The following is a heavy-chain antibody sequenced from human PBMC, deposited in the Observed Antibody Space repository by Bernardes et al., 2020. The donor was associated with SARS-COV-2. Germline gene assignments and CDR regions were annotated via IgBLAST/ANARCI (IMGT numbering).Heavy chain of an antibody. D-gene: IGHD3-22*01. V-gene: IGHV4-4*02. CDR1: GDFLTAHSW. J-gene: IGHJ4*02. CDR2: IHHDGNT. Sequence: SETLSLTCAVSGDFLTAHSWWSWVRQSPEKGLEWIGEIHHDGNTNYSPSLKSRVTFLLDKSKNQFSLRLSSVTAADTAFYYCVRNGYYSLDYWGQGTLVTVSS. CDR3: VRNGYYSLDY.